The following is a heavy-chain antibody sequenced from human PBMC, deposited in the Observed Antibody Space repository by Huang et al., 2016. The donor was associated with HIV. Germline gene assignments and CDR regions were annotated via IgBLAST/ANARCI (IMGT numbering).Heavy chain of an antibody. CDR3: ALKGDSSGWEYFRH. CDR2: ISYDGSNK. Sequence: QAQLVESGGGVVQPGRSLRLSCAASGFMFSNYGMHWVRQGPGKGLEWGALISYDGSNKYYTDSVKGRFSSSRDNSKNTLYLQMNSLRAEDTAVYYCALKGDSSGWEYFRHWGQGTLVTVSS. CDR1: GFMFSNYG. D-gene: IGHD6-19*01. J-gene: IGHJ1*01. V-gene: IGHV3-30*03.